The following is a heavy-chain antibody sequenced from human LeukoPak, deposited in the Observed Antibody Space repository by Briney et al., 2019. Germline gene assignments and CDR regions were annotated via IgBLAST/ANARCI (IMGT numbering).Heavy chain of an antibody. CDR1: GGSISNYY. CDR2: IYYSGSS. V-gene: IGHV4-59*12. J-gene: IGHJ4*02. D-gene: IGHD3-22*01. CDR3: ARGQRITMTD. Sequence: PSETLSLTCTVSGGSISNYYWSWIRQPPGKGLEWIGYIYYSGSSNYNPSPKSRVAISVDTSRNQFSLRLSSVTAADTAVYYCARGQRITMTDWGQGTLVTVSS.